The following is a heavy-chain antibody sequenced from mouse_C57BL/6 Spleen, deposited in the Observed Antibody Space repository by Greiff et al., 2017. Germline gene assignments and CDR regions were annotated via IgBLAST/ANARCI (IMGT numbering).Heavy chain of an antibody. CDR3: ARSSGSIDY. D-gene: IGHD1-1*01. J-gene: IGHJ2*01. CDR2: ISDGGSYT. Sequence: EVNVVESGGGLVKPGGSLKLSCAASGFTFSSYAMSWVRQTPEKRLEWVATISDGGSYTYYPDNVKGRFTISRDNAKNNLYLQMSHLKSEDTAMYYCARSSGSIDYWGQGTTLTVSS. V-gene: IGHV5-4*03. CDR1: GFTFSSYA.